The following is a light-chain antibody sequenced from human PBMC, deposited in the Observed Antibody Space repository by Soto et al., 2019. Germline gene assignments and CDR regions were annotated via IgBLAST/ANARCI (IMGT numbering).Light chain of an antibody. CDR3: SSYADSNNLEV. CDR2: EVS. J-gene: IGLJ1*01. V-gene: IGLV2-8*01. Sequence: QSVLTQPPSASGSPGQSVTISCTGTSSDVGGYNYVSWYQQHPGKAPKLMIYEVSKRPSGVPDRFSGSKSGNTASLTVSGLQAEDEADYYCSSYADSNNLEVFGTGNKVTVL. CDR1: SSDVGGYNY.